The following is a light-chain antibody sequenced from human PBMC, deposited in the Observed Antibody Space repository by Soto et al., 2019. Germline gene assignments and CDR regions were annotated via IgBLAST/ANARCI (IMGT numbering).Light chain of an antibody. CDR1: SSDVGTYDY. V-gene: IGLV2-11*01. CDR2: DVS. Sequence: QSVLTQPRSVSGSPGQSVTISCAGTSSDVGTYDYVSWYQHQPGKAPKLMIYDVSERPSGVPDRFSGSKSANTASLTISGLQAEDEADYYCCSYAGTQTFWVFGGGTKLTVL. CDR3: CSYAGTQTFWV. J-gene: IGLJ3*02.